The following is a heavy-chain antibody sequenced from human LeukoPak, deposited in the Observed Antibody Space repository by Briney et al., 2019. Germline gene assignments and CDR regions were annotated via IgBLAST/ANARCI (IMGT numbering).Heavy chain of an antibody. J-gene: IGHJ4*02. CDR3: ARVKSSGTISKYYFDY. V-gene: IGHV4-31*03. Sequence: SETLSLTCTVSGGSISSGGYYWSWFRQHPGKGLEWIGYIYYSGSTYYNPSLKSRVTISVDTSKNQFSLKLSSVTAADTAVYYCARVKSSGTISKYYFDYWGQGTLVTVSS. CDR2: IYYSGST. D-gene: IGHD6-19*01. CDR1: GGSISSGGYY.